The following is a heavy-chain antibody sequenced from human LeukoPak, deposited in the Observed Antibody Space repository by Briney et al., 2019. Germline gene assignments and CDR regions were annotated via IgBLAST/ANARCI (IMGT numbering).Heavy chain of an antibody. J-gene: IGHJ4*02. Sequence: GGSLRLSCVASGFTFSSYAMSWVRQTPGKGLEWVSGISNSGRNIYYTESVKGRFTISRHNSQNTLYLQMDSLKADDTALYYCAKDRAIFGIGYIDSWGQGTLVTVSS. D-gene: IGHD3-9*01. CDR3: AKDRAIFGIGYIDS. CDR1: GFTFSSYA. CDR2: ISNSGRNI. V-gene: IGHV3-23*01.